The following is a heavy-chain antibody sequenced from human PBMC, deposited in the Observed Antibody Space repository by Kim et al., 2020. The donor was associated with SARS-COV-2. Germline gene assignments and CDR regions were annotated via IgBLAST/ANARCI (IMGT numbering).Heavy chain of an antibody. D-gene: IGHD3-22*01. V-gene: IGHV4-38-2*02. CDR2: IYHSGST. Sequence: SETLSLTCTVSGYSISSGYYWGWIRQPPGKGLEWIGSIYHSGSTYYNPSLKSRVTISVDTSKNQFSLKLSSVTAADTAVYYWARDGGYYYDSSGSNWFDPWGQGTLVTVSS. CDR3: ARDGGYYYDSSGSNWFDP. J-gene: IGHJ5*02. CDR1: GYSISSGYY.